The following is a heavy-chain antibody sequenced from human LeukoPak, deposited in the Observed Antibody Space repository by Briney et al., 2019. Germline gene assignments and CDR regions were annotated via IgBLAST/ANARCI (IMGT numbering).Heavy chain of an antibody. CDR1: GFTFSSYD. Sequence: GGSLRLSCAASGFTFSSYDMHWVRQATGKGPEWVSTIGTAGGTYYPGSVKGRFTISRENAKNSLYLQMNSLRAGDTAVYYCARGAEGRSSTYGMDVWGQGTTVTVSS. CDR2: IGTAGGT. CDR3: ARGAEGRSSTYGMDV. V-gene: IGHV3-13*01. D-gene: IGHD2-15*01. J-gene: IGHJ6*02.